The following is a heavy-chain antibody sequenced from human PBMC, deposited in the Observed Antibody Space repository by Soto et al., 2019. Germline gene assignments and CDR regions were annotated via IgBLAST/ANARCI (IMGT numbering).Heavy chain of an antibody. CDR1: GFTFSSYA. D-gene: IGHD6-19*01. CDR2: ISGSGGST. V-gene: IGHV3-23*01. CDR3: AKDKNLIAVAGTENWFDP. J-gene: IGHJ5*02. Sequence: GGSLRLSCAASGFTFSSYAMSWVRQAPGKGLEWVSAISGSGGSTYYADSVKGRFTISRDNSKNTLYLQMNSLRAEDTAVYYCAKDKNLIAVAGTENWFDPWGQGTLVTVSS.